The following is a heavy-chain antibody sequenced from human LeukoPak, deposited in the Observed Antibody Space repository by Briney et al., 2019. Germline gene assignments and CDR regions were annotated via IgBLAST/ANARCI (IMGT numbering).Heavy chain of an antibody. CDR1: GYSFSNFW. D-gene: IGHD1-26*01. CDR2: IYPGDSHT. J-gene: IGHJ4*02. Sequence: GESLKISCKGYGYSFSNFWIGWVRQTPGKGLEWMGIIYPGDSHTRHSPSFQGQVTISADKSISTAYLQWSSLKASDTAMYYCARVGSGATPFDYWGQGTLVTVSS. V-gene: IGHV5-51*01. CDR3: ARVGSGATPFDY.